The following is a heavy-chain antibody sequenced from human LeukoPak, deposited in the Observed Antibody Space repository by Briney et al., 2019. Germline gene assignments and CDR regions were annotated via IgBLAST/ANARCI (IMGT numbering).Heavy chain of an antibody. J-gene: IGHJ4*02. CDR2: ISSTSSYI. V-gene: IGHV3-21*01. Sequence: EPGGSLRLSCAASGFTFSTYSMNWVRQAPGKGLEWVSSISSTSSYIYYADSVKGRFTISRDNAQESLYLQMNSLRAEDTAVYYCTRVGYSSGWYFDYWGQGTLVTVSS. CDR1: GFTFSTYS. CDR3: TRVGYSSGWYFDY. D-gene: IGHD6-19*01.